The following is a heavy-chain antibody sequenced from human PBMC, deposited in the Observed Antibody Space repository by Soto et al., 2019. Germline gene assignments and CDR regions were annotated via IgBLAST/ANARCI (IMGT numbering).Heavy chain of an antibody. CDR3: ARFRLLREMYNWFGP. CDR1: GGSFSGYY. J-gene: IGHJ5*02. Sequence: QVQLQQWGAGLLKPSETLSLTCAVYGGSFSGYYWSWIRQPPGKGLEWIGEINHSGSTNYNPSLKSRVTISVDTSKNQFSLKLSSVTAADTAVYYCARFRLLREMYNWFGPWGQGTLVTVSS. D-gene: IGHD3-22*01. V-gene: IGHV4-34*01. CDR2: INHSGST.